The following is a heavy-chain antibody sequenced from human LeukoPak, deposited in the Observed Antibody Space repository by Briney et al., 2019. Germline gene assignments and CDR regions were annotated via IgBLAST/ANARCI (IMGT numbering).Heavy chain of an antibody. CDR3: ARVAYYYDSAGKSLKFFYGMDV. D-gene: IGHD3-22*01. V-gene: IGHV4-59*01. CDR2: IYYSGST. J-gene: IGHJ6*02. CDR1: GGSISSYY. Sequence: SETLSLTCTVSGGSISSYYWSWIRQPPGKGLEWIGYIYYSGSTNYNPSLKSRVTISVDTSKNQFSLKLSSVTAEDTAVYYCARVAYYYDSAGKSLKFFYGMDVWGQGTTVTVSS.